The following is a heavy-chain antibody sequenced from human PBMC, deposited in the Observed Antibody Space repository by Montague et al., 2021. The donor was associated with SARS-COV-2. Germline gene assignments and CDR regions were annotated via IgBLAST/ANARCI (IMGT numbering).Heavy chain of an antibody. CDR2: IYWDDDE. V-gene: IGHV2-5*02. J-gene: IGHJ5*02. D-gene: IGHD3-10*01. Sequence: PALVKPTQTLTLTCTFSVISLSTSGVGVAWIRQPPGKALEWLALIYWDDDERYSPSMRSRLTITKDTSENQVVLRMTNMDPMDTATYYCAPLGFDSRSYYTPHDWFDPWGQGILVTVSS. CDR3: APLGFDSRSYYTPHDWFDP. CDR1: VISLSTSGVG.